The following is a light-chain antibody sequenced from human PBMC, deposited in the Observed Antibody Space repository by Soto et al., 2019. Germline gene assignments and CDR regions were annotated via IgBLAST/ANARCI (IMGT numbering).Light chain of an antibody. J-gene: IGKJ5*01. CDR1: ENVDIN. CDR3: QQRSNWPPEIT. CDR2: GAS. Sequence: EIVLTQSPATLSVSPGERVTLSCRASENVDINLAWYQQKPGQAPRLLIYGASNRATGIPARFSGSGSGTGFTLTISSLEPEDFAVYYCQQRSNWPPEITFGQGTRLEIK. V-gene: IGKV3-11*01.